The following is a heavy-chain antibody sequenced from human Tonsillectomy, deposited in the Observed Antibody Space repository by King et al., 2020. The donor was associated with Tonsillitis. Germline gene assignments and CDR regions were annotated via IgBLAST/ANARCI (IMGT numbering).Heavy chain of an antibody. V-gene: IGHV1-18*04. J-gene: IGHJ4*02. CDR3: ARDLPPYGRNPHDY. CDR2: ISAHNGNT. D-gene: IGHD4-23*01. CDR1: GYSFTTYG. Sequence: VQLVQSGTEVKRPGASVKVSCTSSGYSFTTYGITWVRQAPGQGLEWLGWISAHNGNTNYAQKFQDRVTMTTDTSTSTSYLEVRSLTSDDTAVYYCARDLPPYGRNPHDYGGQGTLGTVSS.